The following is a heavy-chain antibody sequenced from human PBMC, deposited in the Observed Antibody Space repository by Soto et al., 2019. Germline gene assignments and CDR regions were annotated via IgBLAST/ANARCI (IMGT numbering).Heavy chain of an antibody. Sequence: QVTLKESGPVLVKPTETLTLTCTVSGFSLSNARMGVSWIRQPPGKALEWLAHIFSNDEKSYSTSLKSRLTIPXXTXKXXVVLTMTNMDPVDTATYYCARIRITMIVARYYFDYWGQGTLVTVSS. CDR2: IFSNDEK. CDR1: GFSLSNARMG. CDR3: ARIRITMIVARYYFDY. J-gene: IGHJ4*02. D-gene: IGHD3-22*01. V-gene: IGHV2-26*01.